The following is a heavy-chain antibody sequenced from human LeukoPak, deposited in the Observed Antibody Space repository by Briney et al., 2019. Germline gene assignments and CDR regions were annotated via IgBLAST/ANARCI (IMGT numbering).Heavy chain of an antibody. V-gene: IGHV4-39*01. D-gene: IGHD2-15*01. CDR2: IYYDGST. CDR1: GGSISTSRYY. Sequence: PSETLSLTCTVSGGSISTSRYYWGCIRQPPGKGLEWIGCIYYDGSTYYNASLKSRVTISLDTPKKQFSLNLSSMTAADTAVYYCARRLLRSDAFDVWDHGTMVTVSS. CDR3: ARRLLRSDAFDV. J-gene: IGHJ3*01.